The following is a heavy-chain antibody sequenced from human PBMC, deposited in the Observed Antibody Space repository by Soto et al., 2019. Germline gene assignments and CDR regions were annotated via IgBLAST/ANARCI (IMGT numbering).Heavy chain of an antibody. D-gene: IGHD6-13*01. CDR2: IRSKAYGETA. CDR3: TRDLGFGIAAAGHNWFDP. J-gene: IGHJ5*02. V-gene: IGHV3-49*03. CDR1: GFTFGDYA. Sequence: GVLRLSCTASGFTFGDYAMRWLRQAPGKGLEWVSFIRSKAYGETAEHAASVRGRFIISRDDSKSLVHLQMNSLKTEDTGVYYCTRDLGFGIAAAGHNWFDPWGQGTQVTVSS.